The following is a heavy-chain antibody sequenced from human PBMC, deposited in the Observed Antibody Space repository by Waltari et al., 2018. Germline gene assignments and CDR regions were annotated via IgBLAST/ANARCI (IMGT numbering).Heavy chain of an antibody. CDR2: ISSSGSTT. J-gene: IGHJ4*02. CDR3: ARAPWTTWLDY. CDR1: GFSFSIFE. Sequence: EVQLVESGGGLVQPGGSLRLSCAASGFSFSIFEMTWVRQAPGKGLEWISYISSSGSTTYHADSVKGRFTISRDNAKNSLYLQMNTLRVDDTAVYYCARAPWTTWLDYWGQGTLVTVSS. V-gene: IGHV3-48*03. D-gene: IGHD3-3*01.